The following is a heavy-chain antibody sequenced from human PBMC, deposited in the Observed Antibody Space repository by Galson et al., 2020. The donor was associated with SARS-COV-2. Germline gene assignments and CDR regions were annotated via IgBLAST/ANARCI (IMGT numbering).Heavy chain of an antibody. V-gene: IGHV1-18*04. J-gene: IGHJ4*02. D-gene: IGHD3-3*01. CDR2: ISGYNGNT. CDR3: ARAKKASIFGWVIPDFDH. Sequence: ASVKVSCKTSGYTFTNYGISWVRQAPGQGLEWMGWISGYNGNTNYAQKFQGRVTMTTDTSTSTAYVELRSLRSDDTAVYYCARAKKASIFGWVIPDFDHWGQGALVTVSS. CDR1: GYTFTNYG.